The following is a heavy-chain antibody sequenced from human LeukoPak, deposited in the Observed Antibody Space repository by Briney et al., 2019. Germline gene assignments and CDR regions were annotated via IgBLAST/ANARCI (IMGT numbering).Heavy chain of an antibody. CDR1: GFTFSNYA. CDR3: AKDSIYIGNYYFDY. V-gene: IGHV3-23*01. Sequence: PGESLRLSCEVSGFTFSNYAMNWVRQAPGKGLEWVSGISGSGGSTYYADSVKGRFTISRDNSKNTLYLQMNSLRAEDTAVYYCAKDSIYIGNYYFDYWGQGTLVTVSS. CDR2: ISGSGGST. J-gene: IGHJ4*02. D-gene: IGHD1-7*01.